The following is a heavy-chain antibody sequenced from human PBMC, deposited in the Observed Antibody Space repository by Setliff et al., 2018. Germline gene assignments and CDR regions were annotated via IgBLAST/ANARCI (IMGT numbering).Heavy chain of an antibody. Sequence: PSETLSLTCTVSGGSISSGGYYWSWIRQHPGKGLEWIGHIYYSGSTSYYSPSLKSRVTISIDQSKNQFSLKLSSVTAADTAVYYCATGAGYSSSWPFDYWGQGTLVTVSS. V-gene: IGHV4-31*09. CDR3: ATGAGYSSSWPFDY. J-gene: IGHJ4*02. D-gene: IGHD6-13*01. CDR1: GGSISSGGYY. CDR2: IYYSGSTS.